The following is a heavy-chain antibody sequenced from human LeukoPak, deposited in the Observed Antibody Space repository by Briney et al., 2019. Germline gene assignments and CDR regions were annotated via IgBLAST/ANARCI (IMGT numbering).Heavy chain of an antibody. CDR2: INPNSGGT. Sequence: ASVKVSCKASGYTFTGYYMHWVRQALGQGLEWMGWINPNSGGTNYAQKFQGRVTMTRDTSISTAYMELSRLRFDDTVVYYCARGPRITIFGVVMANDAFDIWGQGTMVTVSS. J-gene: IGHJ3*02. CDR3: ARGPRITIFGVVMANDAFDI. CDR1: GYTFTGYY. D-gene: IGHD3-3*01. V-gene: IGHV1-2*02.